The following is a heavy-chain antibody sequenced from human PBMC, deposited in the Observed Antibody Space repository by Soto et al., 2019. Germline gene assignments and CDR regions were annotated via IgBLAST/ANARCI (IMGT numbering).Heavy chain of an antibody. CDR3: ARAGYSHGGNWFDP. Sequence: SETLSLTCTVSGGSISSGGYYWSWIRQHPGKGLEWIGYIYYSGSTYYNPSLKSRVTISVDTSKNQFSLKLSSVTAADTAVYYCARAGYSHGGNWFDPWGQGTLVTV. D-gene: IGHD5-18*01. J-gene: IGHJ5*02. CDR1: GGSISSGGYY. CDR2: IYYSGST. V-gene: IGHV4-31*03.